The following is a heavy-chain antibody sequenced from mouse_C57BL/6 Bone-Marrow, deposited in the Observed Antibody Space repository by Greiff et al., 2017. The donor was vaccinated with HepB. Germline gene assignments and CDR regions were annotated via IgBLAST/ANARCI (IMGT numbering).Heavy chain of an antibody. D-gene: IGHD1-1*01. CDR1: GYTFTSYG. CDR2: IYPRSGNT. Sequence: VQRVESGAELARPGASVKLSCKASGYTFTSYGISWVKQRTGKGLEWIGEIYPRSGNTYYNEKFKGKATLTADKSSSTAYMELRSLTSEDSAVYFCAILYGSSYLAWFAYWGQGTLVTVSA. J-gene: IGHJ3*01. CDR3: AILYGSSYLAWFAY. V-gene: IGHV1-81*01.